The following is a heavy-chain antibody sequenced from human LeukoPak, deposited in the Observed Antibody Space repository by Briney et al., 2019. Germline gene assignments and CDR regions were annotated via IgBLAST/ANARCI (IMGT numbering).Heavy chain of an antibody. J-gene: IGHJ4*02. V-gene: IGHV3-30*02. CDR3: AKDLPAPYFDS. CDR1: GFSFSNYG. CDR2: IRSDGSTK. D-gene: IGHD1-14*01. Sequence: PGGSLRLSCAASGFSFSNYGMHWVRQAPGKGLEWVAFIRSDGSTKYYADSVKGRFTVSRDNSKDTLYLQMNGLRAEDTALFYCAKDLPAPYFDSWGQGTLVTVYS.